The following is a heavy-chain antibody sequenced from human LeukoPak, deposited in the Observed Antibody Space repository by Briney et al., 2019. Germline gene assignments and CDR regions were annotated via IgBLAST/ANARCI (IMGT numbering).Heavy chain of an antibody. CDR3: AKDGLRGYSYGRYFDL. J-gene: IGHJ2*01. CDR2: ISYDGSNK. CDR1: GFTFSSYA. Sequence: GGSLRLSCAASGFTFSSYAMHWVRQAPGKGLEWVAVISYDGSNKYYADSVKGRFTISRDNSKNTLYLQMNSLRAEDTAVYYCAKDGLRGYSYGRYFDLWGRGTLVTVSS. D-gene: IGHD5-18*01. V-gene: IGHV3-30*04.